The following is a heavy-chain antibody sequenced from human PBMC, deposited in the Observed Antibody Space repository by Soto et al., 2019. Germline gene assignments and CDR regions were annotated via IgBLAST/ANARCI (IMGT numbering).Heavy chain of an antibody. Sequence: LRLSFAASGFTFSSYEMNWFRQAPGTGLEWVSYISSSGSTIYYADSVKGRFTISRDNAKNSLYLQMNSLRAEDTAVCYCARDDWFGGSYYYYGMDVWGQGTTVTVSS. D-gene: IGHD3-16*01. J-gene: IGHJ6*02. CDR2: ISSSGSTI. CDR3: ARDDWFGGSYYYYGMDV. V-gene: IGHV3-48*03. CDR1: GFTFSSYE.